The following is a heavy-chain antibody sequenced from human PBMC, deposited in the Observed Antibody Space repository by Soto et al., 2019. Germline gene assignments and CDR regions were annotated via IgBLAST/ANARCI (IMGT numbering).Heavy chain of an antibody. CDR1: GRPVSSNY. Sequence: GGSLRLSCAASGRPVSSNYMTWVRQAPGKGLEFLATIKPDGSDTYYVDSVKGRFTISRDNAKNSLSLQMNSLRAEDTALYYCATDLNWSGTWGQGTMVT. CDR2: IKPDGSDT. D-gene: IGHD3-3*01. V-gene: IGHV3-7*01. CDR3: ATDLNWSGT. J-gene: IGHJ3*01.